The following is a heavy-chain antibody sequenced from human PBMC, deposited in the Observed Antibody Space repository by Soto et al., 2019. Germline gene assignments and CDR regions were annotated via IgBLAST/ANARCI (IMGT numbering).Heavy chain of an antibody. CDR3: ARALNTYYFDY. J-gene: IGHJ4*02. CDR2: IYHSGST. V-gene: IGHV4-4*02. Sequence: SEPLSLTSAFSSSSSGSSNWWSSVRQPPGKRLELIGEIYHSGSTNYNPSLKSRLTISVDKSKSQCSLKLSSVIAADTAVYYCARALNTYYFDYWCQGTLVTIAS. CDR1: SSSSGSSNW.